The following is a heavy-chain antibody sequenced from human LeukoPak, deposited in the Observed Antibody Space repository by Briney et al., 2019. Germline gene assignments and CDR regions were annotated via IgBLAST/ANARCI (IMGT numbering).Heavy chain of an antibody. Sequence: SETLSLTCTVSGGSISSYYWSWIRQPPGKGLEWIGYIYYSGSTNYNPSLKSRVTISVDTSKNQFSLKLSSVTAADTAVYYCARENSPRYYFDYWGQGTLVTVSS. CDR1: GGSISSYY. CDR2: IYYSGST. V-gene: IGHV4-59*01. CDR3: ARENSPRYYFDY. J-gene: IGHJ4*02.